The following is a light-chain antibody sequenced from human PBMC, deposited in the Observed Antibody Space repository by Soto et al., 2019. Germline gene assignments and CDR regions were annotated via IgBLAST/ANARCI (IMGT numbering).Light chain of an antibody. J-gene: IGKJ5*01. Sequence: EIVLTQSPGTLSLSPGDRVTLSCRASQSVSSSYLAWYQQKPGQAPRLLIYGASCRATGIPDRFSGSGSGTDFTLTISRLEPEDFTVYYCQQYGISITFGKGTRLEIK. CDR1: QSVSSSY. V-gene: IGKV3-20*01. CDR2: GAS. CDR3: QQYGISIT.